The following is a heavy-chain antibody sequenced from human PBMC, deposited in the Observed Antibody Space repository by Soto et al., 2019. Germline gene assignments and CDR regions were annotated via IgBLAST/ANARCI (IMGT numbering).Heavy chain of an antibody. J-gene: IGHJ4*02. Sequence: QVQLQESGPGLVEPSGTLSLTCAVSGGSVSSTNWWSWVRQPPGKGLEWIGEIYHSGSTYYNPSLKSRVTISVDKCKNQFSLRLSSVTAADTAVYFCARDRAVSARGSFDYWGQGTLVTVSS. CDR3: ARDRAVSARGSFDY. V-gene: IGHV4-4*02. D-gene: IGHD6-19*01. CDR2: IYHSGST. CDR1: GGSVSSTNW.